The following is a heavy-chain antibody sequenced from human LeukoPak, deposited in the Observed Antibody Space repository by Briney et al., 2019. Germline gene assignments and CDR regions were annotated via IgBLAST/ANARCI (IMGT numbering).Heavy chain of an antibody. V-gene: IGHV1-2*02. D-gene: IGHD1-1*01. CDR3: ARDDNFQFDY. Sequence: ASVKVSCKASGYTFTAYYMHWVRQAPGQGLEWMGWINPNTGGTNYASKFQGRVTMTRDTSISTAYMELNRLTFDDTAVYYCARDDNFQFDYWGQGTLVTVSS. J-gene: IGHJ4*02. CDR1: GYTFTAYY. CDR2: INPNTGGT.